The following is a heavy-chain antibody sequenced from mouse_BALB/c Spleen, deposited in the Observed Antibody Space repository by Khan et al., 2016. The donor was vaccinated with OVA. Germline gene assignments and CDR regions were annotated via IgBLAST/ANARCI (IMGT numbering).Heavy chain of an antibody. D-gene: IGHD2-14*01. CDR1: GYTFTSYT. V-gene: IGHV1-4*01. J-gene: IGHJ3*01. CDR3: RRDVYYYRYDGWFAY. Sequence: QVQLQPSGAELARPGASVKMSCKASGYTFTSYTIHWVRQRPGQALEWIGHIHPSNNYTNYNQKFKDKAALIVDKSSTTSYMQLSSLTSVDSAGYNCRRDVYYYRYDGWFAYGGQGTLVTVSA. CDR2: IHPSNNYT.